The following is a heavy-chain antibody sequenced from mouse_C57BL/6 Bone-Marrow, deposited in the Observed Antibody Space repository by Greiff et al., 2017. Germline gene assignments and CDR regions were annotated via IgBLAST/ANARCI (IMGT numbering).Heavy chain of an antibody. V-gene: IGHV2-2*01. CDR1: GLSLNRYG. CDR3: ARLRRFAY. J-gene: IGHJ3*01. CDR2: IWSGGST. D-gene: IGHD2-12*01. Sequence: QVKLKESGPGLVQPSQRLSITCTVSGLSLNRYGVHWVRPSPGKGLERLAVIWSGGSTYYNAASISRLSISKNNSKSHVFFKMNTLQADDTAIDYCARLRRFAYWGEGSLVTVAA.